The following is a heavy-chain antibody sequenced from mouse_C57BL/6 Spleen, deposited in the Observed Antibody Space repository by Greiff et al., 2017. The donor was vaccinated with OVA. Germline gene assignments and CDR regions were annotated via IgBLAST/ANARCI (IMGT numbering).Heavy chain of an antibody. CDR2: IDPSDSYT. CDR3: ARKSFITTVVEDWYFDV. CDR1: GYTFTSYW. Sequence: QVQLQQPGAELVMPGASVKLSCKASGYTFTSYWMHWVKQRPGQGLEWIGEIDPSDSYTNYNQKFKGKSTLTVDKSSSTAYMQLSSLTSEDSAVYYCARKSFITTVVEDWYFDVWGTGTTVTVSA. D-gene: IGHD1-1*01. J-gene: IGHJ1*03. V-gene: IGHV1-69*01.